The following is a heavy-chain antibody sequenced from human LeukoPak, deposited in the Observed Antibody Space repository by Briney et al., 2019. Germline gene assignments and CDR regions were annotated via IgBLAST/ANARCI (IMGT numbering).Heavy chain of an antibody. CDR2: ISGSGGGT. CDR1: GFTFSSYA. D-gene: IGHD3-10*01. CDR3: AKFVRGGVRRPYYFDY. Sequence: GGSLRLSCAASGFTFSSYAMSWVRQAPGKGLEWVSAISGSGGGTYYADSVKGRFTISRDNSKNTLYLQMNSLRAEDTAVYYCAKFVRGGVRRPYYFDYWGQGTLVTVSS. V-gene: IGHV3-23*01. J-gene: IGHJ4*02.